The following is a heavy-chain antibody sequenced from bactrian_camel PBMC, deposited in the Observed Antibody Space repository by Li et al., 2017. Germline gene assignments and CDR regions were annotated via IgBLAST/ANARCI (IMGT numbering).Heavy chain of an antibody. CDR1: GFTFSNYD. CDR2: INSGGGTT. D-gene: IGHD1*01. Sequence: VQLVESGGGLVQPGGSLRLSCVASGFTFSNYDISWVRQRPGKGLEWISAINSGGGTTYYADSVKGRFTISRDNAKSTLYLQLNSLKTEDTAVYYCAKPGGGTWFWEIHYWGQGTQVTVS. V-gene: IGHV3S40*01. CDR3: AKPGGGTWFWEIHY. J-gene: IGHJ4*01.